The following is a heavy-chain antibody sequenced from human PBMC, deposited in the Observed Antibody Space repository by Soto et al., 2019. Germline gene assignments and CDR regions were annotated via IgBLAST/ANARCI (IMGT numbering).Heavy chain of an antibody. CDR2: IYYSGST. CDR1: GGSISSSSYY. V-gene: IGHV4-39*01. CDR3: ARHYGGYSRYYYYYMDV. J-gene: IGHJ6*03. Sequence: SETLSLTCTVSGGSISSSSYYWGWIRQPPGKGLEWIGSIYYSGSTYYNPSLKSRVTISVDTSKNQFSLKLSSVTAADTAVYYCARHYGGYSRYYYYYMDVWGKGTTVTVSS. D-gene: IGHD4-17*01.